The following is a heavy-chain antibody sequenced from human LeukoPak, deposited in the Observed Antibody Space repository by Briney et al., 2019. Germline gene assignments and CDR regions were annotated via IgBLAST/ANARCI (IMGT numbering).Heavy chain of an antibody. D-gene: IGHD2-2*01. Sequence: ASVKVSCKASGYTFTAYSMHWVRQAPGQGLEYMGWINPNSGDTNYAQKFQGRVTMTRDTSMSTAYMELSGLRFDDTAVYYCARDGEVRQGHCSTTSCPVDYWGQGTLITVSS. CDR3: ARDGEVRQGHCSTTSCPVDY. CDR1: GYTFTAYS. CDR2: INPNSGDT. J-gene: IGHJ4*02. V-gene: IGHV1-2*02.